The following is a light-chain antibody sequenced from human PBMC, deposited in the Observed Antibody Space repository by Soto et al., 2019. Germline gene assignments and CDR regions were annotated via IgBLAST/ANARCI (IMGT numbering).Light chain of an antibody. CDR3: TSFTSSTTYV. J-gene: IGLJ1*01. V-gene: IGLV2-14*01. CDR2: EVS. CDR1: SSDVGGYNY. Sequence: SALTQPASVSGSPGQSITISCTGTSSDVGGYNYVCWYQHHPGKAPKLIISEVSNRPSGVSDRFSGSKSGNTASLTISGLQPEDEAGYYCTSFTSSTTYVFGTGTKVTVL.